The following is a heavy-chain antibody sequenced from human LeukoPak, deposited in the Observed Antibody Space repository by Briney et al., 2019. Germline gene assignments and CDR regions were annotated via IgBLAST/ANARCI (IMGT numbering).Heavy chain of an antibody. V-gene: IGHV1-8*01. CDR1: GYTFTSYD. CDR2: MNPNSGNT. D-gene: IGHD6-13*01. CDR3: ARAYRPSIAAAGPFDY. J-gene: IGHJ4*02. Sequence: GASVKVSCKASGYTFTSYDINWVRQATGQGLEWMGWMNPNSGNTGYAQKFQGRVTMTRNTSISTAYMELSSLRSEDTAVYYCARAYRPSIAAAGPFDYWGQGTLVTVSS.